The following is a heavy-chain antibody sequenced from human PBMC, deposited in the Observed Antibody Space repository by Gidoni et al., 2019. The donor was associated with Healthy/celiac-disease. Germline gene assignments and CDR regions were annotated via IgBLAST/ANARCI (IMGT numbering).Heavy chain of an antibody. CDR1: SCSSSYY. CDR3: ARLVNLSYGDYSFLYYYYGMDV. CDR2: IYYTGST. D-gene: IGHD4-17*01. Sequence: SCSSSYYWGWIRQPPGKGLEWIGSIYYTGSTYYNPSLKSRVTISVDTSKNQFSLKLSSVTAADTAVYYCARLVNLSYGDYSFLYYYYGMDVWGQGTTVTVSS. V-gene: IGHV4-39*01. J-gene: IGHJ6*02.